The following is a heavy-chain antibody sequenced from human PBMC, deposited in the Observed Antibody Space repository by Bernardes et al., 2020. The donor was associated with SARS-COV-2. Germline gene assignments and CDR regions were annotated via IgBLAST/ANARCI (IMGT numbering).Heavy chain of an antibody. CDR1: GGSLRSHY. CDR3: AREKFGNQFDN. Sequence: SEPLSLTCTVSGGSLRSHYWSWIRQPPGKGLEWIGYIYDSGSTNYNPSLKSRVTISVDTSKNQFSLKMSSVTAADTALYYCAREKFGNQFDNWGQGTLVTVSS. J-gene: IGHJ4*02. D-gene: IGHD3-10*01. CDR2: IYDSGST. V-gene: IGHV4-59*11.